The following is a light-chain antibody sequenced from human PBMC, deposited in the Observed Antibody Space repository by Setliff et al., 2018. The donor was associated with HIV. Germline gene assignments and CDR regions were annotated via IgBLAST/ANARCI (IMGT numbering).Light chain of an antibody. CDR1: SGNIASYY. CDR2: DDN. CDR3: QSYDIDNRGV. V-gene: IGLV6-57*01. Sequence: NFMLTQPHSVSESPGKTVSISCTRASGNIASYYVQRYQQRPGSSPTTLIYDDNKRPSGVPGRFSGSIDRSSNAASLTISGLQTEDEADYYCQSYDIDNRGVFGAGTRLTVL. J-gene: IGLJ3*02.